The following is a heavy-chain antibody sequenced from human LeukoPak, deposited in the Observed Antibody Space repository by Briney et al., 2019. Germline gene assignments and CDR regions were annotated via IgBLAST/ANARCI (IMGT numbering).Heavy chain of an antibody. D-gene: IGHD6-25*01. CDR3: ARYARSQAASKGCFDY. J-gene: IGHJ4*02. V-gene: IGHV4-34*01. Sequence: SETLSLTCAVYGGSFSGYYWSWIRQPPGKGLEWIGSIYYNGNTNYNPSLQSRVTISVDTPKNQFSLNLNSMTAADTAVYYCARYARSQAASKGCFDYWGQGTLVTVSS. CDR1: GGSFSGYY. CDR2: IYYNGNT.